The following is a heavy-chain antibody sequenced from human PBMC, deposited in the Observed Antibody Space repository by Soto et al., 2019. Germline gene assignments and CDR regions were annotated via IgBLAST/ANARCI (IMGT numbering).Heavy chain of an antibody. Sequence: QVPLVQSGAEVKKPGASVKVSCKASGYTFTGYYMHWVRQAPGQGLEWMGWINPNSGGTNYAQKFQGRVTMTRDTSISTAYMELSRLRSDDTAVYYCARAGDYYDSSGPDDAFDIWGQGTMVTVSS. CDR1: GYTFTGYY. D-gene: IGHD3-22*01. CDR2: INPNSGGT. J-gene: IGHJ3*02. V-gene: IGHV1-2*02. CDR3: ARAGDYYDSSGPDDAFDI.